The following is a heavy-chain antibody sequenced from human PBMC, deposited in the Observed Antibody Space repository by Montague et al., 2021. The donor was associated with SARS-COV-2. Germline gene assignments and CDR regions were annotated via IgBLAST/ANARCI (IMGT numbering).Heavy chain of an antibody. CDR3: ARTTWLRGYFDL. CDR1: GGSIRSSSYY. Sequence: SETLSLTCTVSGGSIRSSSYYWGWIRQPPGKGLECIGSIYYSGSTYYNPSRKSRVTISVDTSKNHFSLKLSSVTAADTAVYYCARTTWLRGYFDLWGRGTLVTVSS. D-gene: IGHD5-12*01. J-gene: IGHJ2*01. CDR2: IYYSGST. V-gene: IGHV4-39*07.